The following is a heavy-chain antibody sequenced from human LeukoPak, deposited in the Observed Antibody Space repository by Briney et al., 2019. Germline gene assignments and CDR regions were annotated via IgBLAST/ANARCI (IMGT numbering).Heavy chain of an antibody. CDR2: ISSSGSTI. J-gene: IGHJ6*02. CDR3: ARDGVAMPYYYYGMDV. D-gene: IGHD2-2*01. V-gene: IGHV3-48*03. Sequence: GGSLRLSCAASGFTFSSYEMNWVRQAPGKGLEWVSYISSSGSTIYYADSVKGRFTISRDNAKNSLYLQMNSLRAEDTAVYYCARDGVAMPYYYYGMDVWGQGTTVTVSS. CDR1: GFTFSSYE.